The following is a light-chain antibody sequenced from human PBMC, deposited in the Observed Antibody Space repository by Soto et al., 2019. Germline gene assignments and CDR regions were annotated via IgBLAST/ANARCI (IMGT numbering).Light chain of an antibody. Sequence: IVLKHSPATLSVSPGERATLSCRASQSVSSYLAWYQQKPGQAPRLLIYGASTRATGIPARFSGSGSGTEFTLTISSLQSEDFAVYYCQQYNNWPQTFGQGTKVE. J-gene: IGKJ1*01. CDR2: GAS. V-gene: IGKV3-15*01. CDR3: QQYNNWPQT. CDR1: QSVSSY.